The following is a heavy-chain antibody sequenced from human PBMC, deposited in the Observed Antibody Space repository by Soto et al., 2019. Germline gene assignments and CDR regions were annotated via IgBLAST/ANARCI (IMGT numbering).Heavy chain of an antibody. CDR1: GYSFTSYW. Sequence: RGESLKISCKGSGYSFTSYWIGWVRQMPGKGLEWMGIIYPGDSDTRYSPSFQGQVTISADKSISTAYLQWSSLKASDTAMYYCARSGAGSWSVYYTVGWFDPWDKGTLVTGSS. CDR2: IYPGDSDT. J-gene: IGHJ5*02. D-gene: IGHD3-3*01. V-gene: IGHV5-51*01. CDR3: ARSGAGSWSVYYTVGWFDP.